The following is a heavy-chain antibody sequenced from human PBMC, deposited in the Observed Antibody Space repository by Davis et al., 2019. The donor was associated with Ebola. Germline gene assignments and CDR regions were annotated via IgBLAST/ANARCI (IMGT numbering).Heavy chain of an antibody. D-gene: IGHD7-27*01. V-gene: IGHV1-24*01. Sequence: ASVKVSCKVSGYTLTELSMHWVRQAPGKGLEWMGRFDPKYGETIYAQKFQGRLTLTDDTSTDTAYMELNSLTSKDTAVYYCAKAGLGWAAFDIWGQGTMVTVSS. CDR1: GYTLTELS. CDR3: AKAGLGWAAFDI. J-gene: IGHJ3*02. CDR2: FDPKYGET.